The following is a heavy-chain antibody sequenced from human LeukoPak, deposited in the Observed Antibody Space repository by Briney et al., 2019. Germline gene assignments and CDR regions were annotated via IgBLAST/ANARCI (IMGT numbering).Heavy chain of an antibody. CDR1: GFTFSIYA. J-gene: IGHJ4*02. V-gene: IGHV3-23*01. Sequence: PGGSLRLSCAASGFTFSIYAMSWGRQAPGKGREWVSAIGATTYYADSVEGRFTISRDNSKNTLYLQMNSLRAEDAAIYYCAKAFAFVGANFFDYWGQGTLVTVSS. CDR3: AKAFAFVGANFFDY. D-gene: IGHD1-26*01. CDR2: IGATT.